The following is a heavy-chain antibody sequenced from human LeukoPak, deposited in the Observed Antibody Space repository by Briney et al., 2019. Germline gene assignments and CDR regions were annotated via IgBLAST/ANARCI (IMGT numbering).Heavy chain of an antibody. D-gene: IGHD5-18*01. J-gene: IGHJ3*02. Sequence: GESLKISCKGSGYSFTSYWIGWVRQMPGKGLEWMGIIYPGDSDTRYSPSLQGQVTISADKSISTAYLQWSSLKASDTAMYYCARHMLGYSYADDAFDIWGQGTMVTVSS. CDR2: IYPGDSDT. CDR1: GYSFTSYW. V-gene: IGHV5-51*01. CDR3: ARHMLGYSYADDAFDI.